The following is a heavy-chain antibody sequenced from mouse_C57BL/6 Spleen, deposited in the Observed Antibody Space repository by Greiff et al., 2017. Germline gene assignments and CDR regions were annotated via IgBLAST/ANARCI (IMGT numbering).Heavy chain of an antibody. D-gene: IGHD2-1*01. Sequence: VKLMESGAELVRPGTSVKVSCKASGYAFTNYLIEWVKQRPGQGLEWIGVINPGSGGTNYNEKFKGKATLTADKSSSTAYMQLSSLTSEDSAVYFCARSGGNSDYFDYWGQGTTLTVSS. CDR1: GYAFTNYL. V-gene: IGHV1-54*01. J-gene: IGHJ2*01. CDR2: INPGSGGT. CDR3: ARSGGNSDYFDY.